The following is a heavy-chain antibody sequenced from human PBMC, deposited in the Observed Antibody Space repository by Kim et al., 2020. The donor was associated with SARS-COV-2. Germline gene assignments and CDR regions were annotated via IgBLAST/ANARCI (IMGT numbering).Heavy chain of an antibody. V-gene: IGHV3-73*01. D-gene: IGHD2-15*01. Sequence: GGSLRLSCAASGFTFSGSTMHWVRQASGKGLEWVGRIRSKANSYAPPYAASLKNRLTTSRENSKNTAYLKMNSRKTEDTAVYYGTGVSRIPGGGNNAFV. CDR1: GFTFSGST. J-gene: IGHJ3*02. CDR3: TGVSRIPGGGNNAFV. CDR2: IRSKANSYAP.